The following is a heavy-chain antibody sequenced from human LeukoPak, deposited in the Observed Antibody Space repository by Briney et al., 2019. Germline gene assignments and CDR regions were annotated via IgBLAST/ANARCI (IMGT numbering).Heavy chain of an antibody. CDR2: IIPIFGTA. CDR1: GGTFSSYA. Sequence: ASVKVSCKASGGTFSSYAISWVRQAPGQGLEWMGGIIPIFGTANYAQKFQGRVTITADESTSTAYMELSSLRAEDTGVYYCARGGVTFGGAYYMDVWGKGTTVTVSS. V-gene: IGHV1-69*13. D-gene: IGHD3-16*01. CDR3: ARGGVTFGGAYYMDV. J-gene: IGHJ6*03.